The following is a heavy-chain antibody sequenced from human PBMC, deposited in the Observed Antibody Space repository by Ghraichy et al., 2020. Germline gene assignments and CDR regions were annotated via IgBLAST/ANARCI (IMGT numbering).Heavy chain of an antibody. J-gene: IGHJ4*02. V-gene: IGHV3-23*01. D-gene: IGHD5-12*01. CDR1: GFSFGGYA. CDR2: FSGSGSST. Sequence: GGSLRLSCAASGFSFGGYAMSWVRQAPGKGLEWVSAFSGSGSSTYYADSVRGRFTISRDNSKNTLYLQMNSLRAEDTALYYCAKGSRGYSGYYFDNWGQGILVTVSS. CDR3: AKGSRGYSGYYFDN.